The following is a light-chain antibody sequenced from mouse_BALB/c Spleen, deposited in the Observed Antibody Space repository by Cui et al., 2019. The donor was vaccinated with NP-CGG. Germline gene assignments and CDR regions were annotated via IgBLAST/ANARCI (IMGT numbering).Light chain of an antibody. Sequence: QAVVTQESALTTSPGGTVILTCRSSSGAVTTSNYANWVQEKPDHLFTGLIGGNRNRAPSVPGKFSSPLIGDKAALTIKGAKTEDGGKDFWALRDSNHWVVGGGTKLTVL. CDR1: SGAVTTSNY. CDR3: ALRDSNHWV. V-gene: IGLV2*02. J-gene: IGLJ1*01. CDR2: GNR.